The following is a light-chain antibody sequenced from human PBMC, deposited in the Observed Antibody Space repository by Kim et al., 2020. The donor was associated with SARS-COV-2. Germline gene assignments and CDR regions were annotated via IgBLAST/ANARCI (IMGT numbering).Light chain of an antibody. V-gene: IGLV1-47*01. J-gene: IGLJ2*01. Sequence: QSVLTQSPSASGTPGQRVTISCSGSSSNIESNYVYWYRQFPGMAPKLLIYRNNERPSGVPDRFSGSRSGTSASLAISELRSEDEADYYCAAWDDSLSGPVFGGGTKLTVL. CDR3: AAWDDSLSGPV. CDR2: RNN. CDR1: SSNIESNY.